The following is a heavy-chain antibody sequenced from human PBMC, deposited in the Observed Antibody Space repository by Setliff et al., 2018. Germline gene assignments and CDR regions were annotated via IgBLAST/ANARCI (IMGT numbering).Heavy chain of an antibody. CDR1: GYTFISYG. V-gene: IGHV1-18*01. J-gene: IGHJ6*03. Sequence: ASVKVSCRASGYTFISYGISWVRRAPGQGLEWIGWISPYNGDTKLAQKLQGRVTMTTDTSTSTGYMELRSLISDDTAVYYCARSPPNRGVGQGHYMDVWGKGTTVTVSS. CDR3: ARSPPNRGVGQGHYMDV. CDR2: ISPYNGDT. D-gene: IGHD3-10*01.